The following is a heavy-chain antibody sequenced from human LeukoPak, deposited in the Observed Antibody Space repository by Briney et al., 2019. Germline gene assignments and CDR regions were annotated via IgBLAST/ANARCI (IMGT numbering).Heavy chain of an antibody. CDR1: GGSISSYY. D-gene: IGHD6-19*01. CDR2: IYYSGST. CDR3: ARRPGASSGWYNCNFDL. Sequence: SETLSLTCTVSGGSISSYYWSWIRQPPGKGLEWIGYIYYSGSTNYNPSLKSRVTISVDTSKNQFSLKLSSVTAADTAVYYCARRPGASSGWYNCNFDLWGRGTLVTVSS. J-gene: IGHJ2*01. V-gene: IGHV4-59*08.